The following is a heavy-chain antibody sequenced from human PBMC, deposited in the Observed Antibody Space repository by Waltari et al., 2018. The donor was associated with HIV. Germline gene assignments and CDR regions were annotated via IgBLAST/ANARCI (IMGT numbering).Heavy chain of an antibody. D-gene: IGHD6-19*01. CDR2: MNPNNGGT. CDR1: GYNFCYYY. V-gene: IGHV1-2*02. Sequence: GLLVQSAADVRKPRASLPVSCTATGYNFCYYYIHWVRQAPGQGLEWMGWMNPNNGGTSSAQKFHDRLTMTADTSVNTAYRDLGRLTCDDTAVYYCARGESGKKWLSTYNWVGPGRQGTVVTVSS. CDR3: ARGESGKKWLSTYNWVGP. J-gene: IGHJ5*02.